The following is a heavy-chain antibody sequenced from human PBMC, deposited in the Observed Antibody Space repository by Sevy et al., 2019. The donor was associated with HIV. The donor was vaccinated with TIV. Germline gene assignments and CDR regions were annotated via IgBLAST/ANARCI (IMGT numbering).Heavy chain of an antibody. D-gene: IGHD3-10*01. V-gene: IGHV3-48*02. CDR1: GFTFSSYS. CDR3: AGVSEHYYGSGSYFDY. J-gene: IGHJ4*02. Sequence: GGSLRLSCAASGFTFSSYSMNWVRQAPGKGLEWVSYISSSSSTIYYATSVKGRFTISRDNAKNSLYLQMNSLRDEDTAVYYCAGVSEHYYGSGSYFDYWGQGTLVTVSS. CDR2: ISSSSSTI.